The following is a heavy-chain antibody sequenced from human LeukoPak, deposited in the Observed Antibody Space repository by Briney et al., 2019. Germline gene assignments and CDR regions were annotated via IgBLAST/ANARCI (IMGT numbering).Heavy chain of an antibody. J-gene: IGHJ5*01. CDR2: INNGGGVI. CDR3: VVQAGLTYYDISFDS. CDR1: RLKISDYS. Sequence: GGSLRLSCAASRLKISDYSMSWIRQSPGKGLEWVSSINNGGGVIQYANSVKGRFTISRDNAKNSLYLQMNSLAAEDTAVYYCVVQAGLTYYDISFDSWGQGTLVTVSS. V-gene: IGHV3-11*01. D-gene: IGHD3-9*01.